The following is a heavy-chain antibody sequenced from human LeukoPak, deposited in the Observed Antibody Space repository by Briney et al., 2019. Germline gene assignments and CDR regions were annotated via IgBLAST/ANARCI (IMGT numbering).Heavy chain of an antibody. D-gene: IGHD3-22*01. CDR1: GGSFSDYY. CDR2: INHSGST. Sequence: SETLSLTCAVYGGSFSDYYWTWIRQPPGKGLEWVGEINHSGSTDYNPPLKSRVTISVDTSKNQFSLKLGSVTAADTAVYYCARGLRGYYDSREYFQHWGQGTLVTVSS. J-gene: IGHJ1*01. CDR3: ARGLRGYYDSREYFQH. V-gene: IGHV4-34*01.